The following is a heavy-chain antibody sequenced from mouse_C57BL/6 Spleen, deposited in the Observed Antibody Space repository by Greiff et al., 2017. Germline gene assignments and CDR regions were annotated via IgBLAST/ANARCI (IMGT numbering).Heavy chain of an antibody. CDR2: ISYDGSN. D-gene: IGHD1-1*01. Sequence: EVQLQQSGPGLVKPSQSLSLTCSVTGYSITSGYYWNWIRQFPGNKLEWMGYISYDGSNNYNPSLKNRISLTRDTSKNQFFLKLNSVTTEDTATYYCARDITLDYFYYWGQGTTLTVSS. CDR3: ARDITLDYFYY. J-gene: IGHJ2*01. V-gene: IGHV3-6*01. CDR1: GYSITSGYY.